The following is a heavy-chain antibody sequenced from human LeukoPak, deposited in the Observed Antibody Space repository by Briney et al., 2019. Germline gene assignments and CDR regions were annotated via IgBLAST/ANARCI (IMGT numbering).Heavy chain of an antibody. CDR2: ISSSSSYI. Sequence: GGSLRLSCAASGFTFSSYSMNWVRQAPGKGLEWVSSISSSSSYIYYADSVKGRFTISRDNAKNSLYLQMNSLRAEDTAAYYCARDLELVSRITMIVGTDYWGQGTLVTVSS. D-gene: IGHD3-22*01. V-gene: IGHV3-21*01. CDR1: GFTFSSYS. J-gene: IGHJ4*02. CDR3: ARDLELVSRITMIVGTDY.